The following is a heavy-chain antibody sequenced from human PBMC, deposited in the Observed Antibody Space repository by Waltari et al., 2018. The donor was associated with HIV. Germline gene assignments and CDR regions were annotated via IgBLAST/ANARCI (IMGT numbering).Heavy chain of an antibody. Sequence: QVQLVDSGGGLVKTGGSLRLSCAASGFRFTDNSMSWLGQIPGKGLEWISDISSDGTTIYYADSVKGRFTISRDNAKNSVDLEMNSLRAEDTAVYYCARVDGITVYGVVRGVADVWGPGTTVTVSS. CDR1: GFRFTDNS. D-gene: IGHD3-3*01. CDR2: ISSDGTTI. J-gene: IGHJ6*02. V-gene: IGHV3-11*01. CDR3: ARVDGITVYGVVRGVADV.